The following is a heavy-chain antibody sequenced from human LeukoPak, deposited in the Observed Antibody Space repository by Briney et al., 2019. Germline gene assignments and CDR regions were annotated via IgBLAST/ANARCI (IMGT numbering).Heavy chain of an antibody. D-gene: IGHD2-2*01. Sequence: QTLSLTCAISGDSVSSDSVTWNWIRQSPSRGLEWLGRTYYRSTWYNDYAVSVRGRITVNPDTSKNQFSLHLNSVTPEDTAVYYCARRLTQYDCFDPWGQGILVTVSS. CDR2: TYYRSTWYN. CDR3: ARRLTQYDCFDP. J-gene: IGHJ5*02. V-gene: IGHV6-1*01. CDR1: GDSVSSDSVT.